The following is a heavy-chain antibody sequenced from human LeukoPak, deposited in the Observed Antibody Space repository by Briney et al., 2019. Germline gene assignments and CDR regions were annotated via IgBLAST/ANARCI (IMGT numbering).Heavy chain of an antibody. CDR3: AKGYTYTIYYYGSELGPWFDP. D-gene: IGHD3-10*01. J-gene: IGHJ5*02. CDR2: ISSTTTYT. Sequence: GGSLRLSCAASGFTFTNYIMNWVRQAPGKGLEWVSSISSTTTYTSHADSVKGRFTISRDNAKNSLYLQMNSLRAEDTAVYYCAKGYTYTIYYYGSELGPWFDPWGQGTLVTVSS. V-gene: IGHV3-21*01. CDR1: GFTFTNYI.